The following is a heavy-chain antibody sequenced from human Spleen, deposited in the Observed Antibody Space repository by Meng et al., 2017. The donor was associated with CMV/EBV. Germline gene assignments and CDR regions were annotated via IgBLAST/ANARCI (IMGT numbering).Heavy chain of an antibody. D-gene: IGHD3-16*01. CDR1: RGFISSSSYY. CDR3: ARESGGGGNFDY. J-gene: IGHJ4*02. V-gene: IGHV4-39*07. Sequence: QLQLQESGPELVKPSETLSLTCTVSRGFISSSSYYWGWIRQPPGKGLEWIGSISYSGTTYYNPSLKSRVTISVDMSKNQFSLKLSSVAAADTAVYYCARESGGGGNFDYWGQGTLVTVSS. CDR2: ISYSGTT.